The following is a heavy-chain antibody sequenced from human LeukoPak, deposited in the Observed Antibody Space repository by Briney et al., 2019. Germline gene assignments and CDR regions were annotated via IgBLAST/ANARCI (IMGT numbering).Heavy chain of an antibody. V-gene: IGHV3-7*03. D-gene: IGHD6-13*01. CDR1: GFTFTTYW. CDR3: ARVGYGRQQLGNSDYYYYYMDV. Sequence: GGSLRLSCAASGFTFTTYWMTWVRQAPGKGLEWVANINQDGTEKYYVDSVKGRFTISRDNAKNSLYLQMNSLRAEDTALYYCARVGYGRQQLGNSDYYYYYMDVWGKGTTVTVSS. J-gene: IGHJ6*03. CDR2: INQDGTEK.